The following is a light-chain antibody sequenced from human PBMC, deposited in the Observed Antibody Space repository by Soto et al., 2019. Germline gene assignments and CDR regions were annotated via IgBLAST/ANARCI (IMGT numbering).Light chain of an antibody. Sequence: EIVLTQSPGTLSLSPGERATLSCRASRSVGTFLAWYQQKPGQAPRLLIYGASSRATVIPDRFSGSGSGTDITLTISILEPEDFAVYYCQQYSSSPPLTFGGGTKVEIK. CDR2: GAS. CDR1: RSVGTF. CDR3: QQYSSSPPLT. J-gene: IGKJ4*01. V-gene: IGKV3-20*01.